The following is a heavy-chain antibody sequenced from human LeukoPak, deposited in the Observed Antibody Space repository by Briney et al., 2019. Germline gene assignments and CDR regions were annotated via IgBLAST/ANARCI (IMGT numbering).Heavy chain of an antibody. CDR2: ISSSGSTI. CDR1: GFTFSSYE. J-gene: IGHJ4*02. D-gene: IGHD3-10*01. CDR3: AGDAYYYGSGSDLDY. V-gene: IGHV3-48*03. Sequence: GGSLRLSCAASGFTFSSYEMNWVRQAPGKGLEWVSYISSSGSTIYYADSVKGRFTISRDNAKNSLYLQMNSLRAEDTAVYYCAGDAYYYGSGSDLDYWGQGTLVTVSS.